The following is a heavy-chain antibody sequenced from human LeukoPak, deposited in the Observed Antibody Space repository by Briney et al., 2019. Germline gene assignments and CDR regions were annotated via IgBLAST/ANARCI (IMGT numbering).Heavy chain of an antibody. CDR2: IYHSGST. D-gene: IGHD5-24*01. V-gene: IGHV4-38-2*01. J-gene: IGHJ4*02. CDR1: GYSISSGYY. Sequence: PSETLSLTCAVSGYSISSGYYWGWIRQPPGKGLEWIGSIYHSGSTYYNPSLKSRVTISVDTSKNQFSLKLSSVTAADTAVYYCVRGGRDGYKLGYFDYWGQGTLVTVSS. CDR3: VRGGRDGYKLGYFDY.